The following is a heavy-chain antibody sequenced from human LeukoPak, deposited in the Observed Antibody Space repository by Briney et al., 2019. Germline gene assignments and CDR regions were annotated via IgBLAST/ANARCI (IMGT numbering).Heavy chain of an antibody. D-gene: IGHD2/OR15-2a*01. CDR2: IYPGDSDT. V-gene: IGHV5-51*01. CDR1: GYTFTTYW. J-gene: IGHJ4*02. Sequence: GESLKISCKGSGYTFTTYWIGWVRQMPGKGMEWMGIIYPGDSDTRYSPSFQGQVTISADKSITTAYLQWSSLKASDTAMYYCARVMTTLTGFDFWGQGTLVTVSS. CDR3: ARVMTTLTGFDF.